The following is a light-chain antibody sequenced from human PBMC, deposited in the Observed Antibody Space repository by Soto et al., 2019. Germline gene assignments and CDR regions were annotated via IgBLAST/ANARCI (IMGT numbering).Light chain of an antibody. J-gene: IGLJ2*01. CDR3: QSYDSSNQGV. V-gene: IGLV6-57*03. CDR2: EDD. Sequence: NFMLTQPQSVSESPGGTVTISCTRSSGDIARNYVQWYQQRPGSAPSAVIHEDDQRPSGVPDRFSGSVDRSSNSASLTISRLKTEDEADYYCQSYDSSNQGVVGVGTKLTVL. CDR1: SGDIARNY.